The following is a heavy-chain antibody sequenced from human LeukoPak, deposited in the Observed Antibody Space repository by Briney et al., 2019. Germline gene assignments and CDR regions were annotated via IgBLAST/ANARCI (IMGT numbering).Heavy chain of an antibody. CDR3: AREAYYDSSGYYRDY. CDR2: ISSSSSYI. Sequence: GGSLRLSCAASGFTFSSYSMNWVRQAPGKGLEWVSSISSSSSYIYYADSVKGRFTISRDNAKNSLYLQMNSLRAEDTAVYYCAREAYYDSSGYYRDYWGQGTLVTVSS. V-gene: IGHV3-21*01. J-gene: IGHJ4*02. D-gene: IGHD3-22*01. CDR1: GFTFSSYS.